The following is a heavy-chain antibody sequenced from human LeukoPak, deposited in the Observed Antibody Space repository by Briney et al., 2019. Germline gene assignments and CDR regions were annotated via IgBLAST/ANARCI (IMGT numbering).Heavy chain of an antibody. CDR3: ARDKEVYYYASGSLGY. CDR2: IKQDASEK. CDR1: GFTFSSYW. D-gene: IGHD3-10*01. Sequence: GGSLRLSCAASGFTFSSYWMSWVRQAPGKGLEWVANIKQDASEKYYVDSVKGRFTISRDNAKNSLYLQMNSLRAEDAAVYYCARDKEVYYYASGSLGYWGQGTLVTVSS. V-gene: IGHV3-7*03. J-gene: IGHJ4*02.